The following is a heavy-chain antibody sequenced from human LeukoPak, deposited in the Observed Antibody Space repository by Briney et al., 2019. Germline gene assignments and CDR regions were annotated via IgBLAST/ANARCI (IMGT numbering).Heavy chain of an antibody. Sequence: PSETLSLTCTVSGGSISSYYWSWIRQPAGKGLEWIGRIYTSGSTNYNPSLKSRVTMSVDTSKNQFSLKLSSVTAADTAVYYCARDDYGDYQSHDAFDIWGQGRMVTVSS. V-gene: IGHV4-4*07. CDR3: ARDDYGDYQSHDAFDI. CDR2: IYTSGST. D-gene: IGHD4-17*01. CDR1: GGSISSYY. J-gene: IGHJ3*02.